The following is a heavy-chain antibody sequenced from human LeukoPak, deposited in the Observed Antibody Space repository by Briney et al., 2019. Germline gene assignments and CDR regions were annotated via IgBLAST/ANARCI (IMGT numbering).Heavy chain of an antibody. D-gene: IGHD1-26*01. Sequence: GGSLRLSCAASGFSFSDFYMSWIRQAPGMGLEWISYIGTRGNPIYYADSVKGRFTISRDDAKNSLYLQMNSLRDEDTAVYFCAREARGSGRDFDYWGQGILVTVSS. J-gene: IGHJ4*02. CDR2: IGTRGNPI. V-gene: IGHV3-11*01. CDR1: GFSFSDFY. CDR3: AREARGSGRDFDY.